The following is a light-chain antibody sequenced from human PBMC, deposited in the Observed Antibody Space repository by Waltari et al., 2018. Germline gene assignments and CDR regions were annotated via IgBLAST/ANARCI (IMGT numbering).Light chain of an antibody. Sequence: DIQMTQSPSSLSASVGDRVTITCRASQSISIYLNWYQQKPGKAPKPLIYAASTLQSGVPSRFSGSGSGTDFTLTISSLQPEDFATYYCQKSSSTPPWTFGQGTKLEIK. V-gene: IGKV1-39*01. CDR1: QSISIY. CDR3: QKSSSTPPWT. J-gene: IGKJ1*01. CDR2: AAS.